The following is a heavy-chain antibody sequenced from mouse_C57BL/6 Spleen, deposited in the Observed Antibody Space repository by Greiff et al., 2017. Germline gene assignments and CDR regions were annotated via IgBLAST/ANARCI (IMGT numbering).Heavy chain of an antibody. Sequence: QVQLKQPGAELVKPGASVKLSCKASGYTFTSYWMHWVKQRPGQGLEWIGMIHPNSGSTNYNEKFKSKATLTVDKSSSTAYMQLSSLTSEDSAVYYCARPSIYYDYEDYAMDYWGQGTSVTVSS. D-gene: IGHD2-4*01. CDR2: IHPNSGST. J-gene: IGHJ4*01. V-gene: IGHV1-64*01. CDR3: ARPSIYYDYEDYAMDY. CDR1: GYTFTSYW.